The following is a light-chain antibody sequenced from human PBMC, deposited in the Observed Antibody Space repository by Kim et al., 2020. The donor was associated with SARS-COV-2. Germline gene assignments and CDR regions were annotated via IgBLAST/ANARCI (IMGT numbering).Light chain of an antibody. V-gene: IGKV1-39*01. CDR1: QSISSY. J-gene: IGKJ2*01. CDR2: AAS. CDR3: QQSYSTPYT. Sequence: GSVGDRVTITCRASQSISSYLNWYQQKPGKAPKLLIYAASSLQSGVPSRFSGSGSGTDFTLTISSLQPEDFATYYCQQSYSTPYTFGQGTKLEI.